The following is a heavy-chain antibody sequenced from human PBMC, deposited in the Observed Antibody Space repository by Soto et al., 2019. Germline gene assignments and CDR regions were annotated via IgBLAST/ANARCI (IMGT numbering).Heavy chain of an antibody. CDR3: ARELSNSPDYFDF. Sequence: SETLSLTCTVSGGSISSDDYYWSWIRQPPGKGLEWIGHIYYSGRTAYNPSLKSRLIISIDTSKNQFSLNLSSMGATDTAVYYCARELSNSPDYFDFSGQGTLVTVSS. V-gene: IGHV4-30-4*01. J-gene: IGHJ4*02. CDR1: GGSISSDDYY. D-gene: IGHD6-6*01. CDR2: IYYSGRT.